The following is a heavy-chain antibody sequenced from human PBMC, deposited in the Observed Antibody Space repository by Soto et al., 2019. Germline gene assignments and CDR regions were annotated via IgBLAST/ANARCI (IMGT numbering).Heavy chain of an antibody. CDR2: IYQSGVT. D-gene: IGHD6-19*01. CDR3: AGMPYTSGIRFDP. J-gene: IGHJ5*02. CDR1: GDSYSISTYS. Sequence: SETLSLTCNMSGDSYSISTYSWSWIRQPPGKALQWIGFIYQSGVTPYNPSLASRVSISLDRSNNQCSLKLKSVTAADTAVYFCAGMPYTSGIRFDPWGPGTLVTVSS. V-gene: IGHV4-30-2*01.